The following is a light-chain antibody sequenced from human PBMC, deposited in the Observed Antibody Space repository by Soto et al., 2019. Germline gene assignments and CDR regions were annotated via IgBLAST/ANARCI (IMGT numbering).Light chain of an antibody. Sequence: EIVLTQSPATLSLSPGDRATLSCRASQSVRSDYFAWYQQKPGQAPRVIIFGVSTRATAIPDRFSGSGSGTDFTLTISRLEHEDFALYYCQQYGNSPLTFGGGTKVDIK. CDR1: QSVRSDY. CDR3: QQYGNSPLT. J-gene: IGKJ4*01. CDR2: GVS. V-gene: IGKV3-20*01.